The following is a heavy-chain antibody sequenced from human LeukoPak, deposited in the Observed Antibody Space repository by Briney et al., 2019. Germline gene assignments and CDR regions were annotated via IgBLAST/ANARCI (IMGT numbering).Heavy chain of an antibody. V-gene: IGHV4-59*01. Sequence: SETLSLTCTVSGGSISSYYWSWIRQPPGKGLEWIGYIYDSGSTNHSPSLKSRVTISVDTSKNQFSLKLSSVTAADTAVYYCARDRGEYCSGGSCYSRFSHYYYGMDVWGKGTTVTVSS. CDR1: GGSISSYY. CDR2: IYDSGST. D-gene: IGHD2-15*01. J-gene: IGHJ6*04. CDR3: ARDRGEYCSGGSCYSRFSHYYYGMDV.